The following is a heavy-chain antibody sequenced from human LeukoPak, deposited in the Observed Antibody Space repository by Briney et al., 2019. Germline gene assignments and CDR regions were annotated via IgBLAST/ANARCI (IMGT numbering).Heavy chain of an antibody. D-gene: IGHD3-22*01. J-gene: IGHJ4*02. V-gene: IGHV3-15*01. CDR3: TTGTRVVVIIY. CDR2: IKSKTDGGTT. CDR1: GFTFSNAW. Sequence: GGSLRLSCAASGFTFSNAWMSWVRQAPGKGLEWVGRIKSKTDGGTTDYAAPVKGRFIISRDDSKNTLYLQMNSLKTEDTAVYYYTTGTRVVVIIYWGQGTLVTVSS.